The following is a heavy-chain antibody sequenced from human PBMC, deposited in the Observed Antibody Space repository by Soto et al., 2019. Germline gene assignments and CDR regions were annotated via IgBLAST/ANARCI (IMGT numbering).Heavy chain of an antibody. CDR2: IYYSGST. D-gene: IGHD3-10*01. CDR1: GGFI. V-gene: IGHV4-59*08. CDR3: ATHRGLGEVSPYFDY. Sequence: SETLSLTCTVSGGFIWGWIRQPPGKGLEWIGYIYYSGSTNYNPSLKSRVTISVDTSKNQFSLKLRSVTAADTAVYYCATHRGLGEVSPYFDYWGQGRMVTVSS. J-gene: IGHJ4*02.